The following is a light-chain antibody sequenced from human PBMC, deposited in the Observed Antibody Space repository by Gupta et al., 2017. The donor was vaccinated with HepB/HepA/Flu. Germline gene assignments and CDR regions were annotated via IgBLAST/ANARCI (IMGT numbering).Light chain of an antibody. J-gene: IGLJ2*01. CDR1: SLRNCY. Sequence: SSELTQDPAVSVALGQAVRITCQGDSLRNCYASWYQQKPGRAPRLLIYGKNNRPSASPARCSGSTSLDTAALTITGAQAEDEADYYCNARDSSGDHLVVFGGGTKVTVL. CDR3: NARDSSGDHLVV. V-gene: IGLV3-19*01. CDR2: GKN.